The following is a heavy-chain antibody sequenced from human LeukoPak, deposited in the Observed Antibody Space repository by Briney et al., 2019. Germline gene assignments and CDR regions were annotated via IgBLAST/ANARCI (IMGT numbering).Heavy chain of an antibody. D-gene: IGHD5-18*01. Sequence: TSGGSLRLSCAASGFTFSNAWMSWVRQAPGKGLEWVGRIKSKTDGGTTDYAAPVKGRFAISRDDSKNTLYLQMNSLKTEDTAVYYCTTDATWIQLWLPYDYWGQGTLVTVSS. CDR2: IKSKTDGGTT. V-gene: IGHV3-15*01. CDR3: TTDATWIQLWLPYDY. J-gene: IGHJ4*02. CDR1: GFTFSNAW.